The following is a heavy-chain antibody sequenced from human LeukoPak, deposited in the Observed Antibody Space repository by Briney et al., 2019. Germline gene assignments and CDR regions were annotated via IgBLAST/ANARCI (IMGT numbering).Heavy chain of an antibody. J-gene: IGHJ5*02. CDR2: IIPILGIA. CDR3: ARDPLRNYGSGSPNWFDP. Sequence: SVKVSCKASGGTFSSYAISWVRQAPGQGLEWMGRIIPILGIANYAQKFQGRVTITADKSTSTAYMELSSLRSEDTAVYYCARDPLRNYGSGSPNWFDPWGQGTLVTVSS. D-gene: IGHD3-10*01. CDR1: GGTFSSYA. V-gene: IGHV1-69*04.